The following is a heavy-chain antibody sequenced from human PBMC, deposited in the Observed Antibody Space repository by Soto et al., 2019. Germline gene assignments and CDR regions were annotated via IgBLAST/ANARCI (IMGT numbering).Heavy chain of an antibody. Sequence: SETLSLTCSVSDGSISSSSFYWGWIRQPPGKGLEWIATFYYGGSTYYNPSLKSRVTISVDTSKNHFSLKLNSVTAADTAVYYCARHLSIGYCSGGSCYPIDSWGQGTLVTVSP. J-gene: IGHJ4*02. CDR2: FYYGGST. CDR1: DGSISSSSFY. V-gene: IGHV4-39*01. CDR3: ARHLSIGYCSGGSCYPIDS. D-gene: IGHD2-15*01.